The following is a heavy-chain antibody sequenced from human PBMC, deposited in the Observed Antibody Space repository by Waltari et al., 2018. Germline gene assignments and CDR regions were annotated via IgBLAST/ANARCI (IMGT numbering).Heavy chain of an antibody. CDR1: GFTFTSSA. J-gene: IGHJ4*02. CDR2: IVVGSGNT. V-gene: IGHV1-58*01. Sequence: QMQLVQSGPEVKKPGTSVKVSCKASGFTFTSSAVQWVRQARGQRLEWIGWIVVGSGNTNYAQKFQERVTITRDMSTSTAYMELSSLRSEDTAVYYCAADRAVAGKIGDYWGQGTLVIVSS. CDR3: AADRAVAGKIGDY. D-gene: IGHD6-19*01.